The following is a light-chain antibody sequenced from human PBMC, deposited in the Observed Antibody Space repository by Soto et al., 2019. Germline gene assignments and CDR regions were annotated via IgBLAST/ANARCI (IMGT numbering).Light chain of an antibody. V-gene: IGKV3-15*01. J-gene: IGKJ5*01. CDR1: QSVSSN. Sequence: EIVITQCPATLSVSAGESATRSGRASQSVSSNLAWFQQKPGQAPRLLIHGASTRATGIPARFSGSGSGTEFTLTITSLQSEDFAVYYCQQYHKWPPITFGQGTKLDIK. CDR3: QQYHKWPPIT. CDR2: GAS.